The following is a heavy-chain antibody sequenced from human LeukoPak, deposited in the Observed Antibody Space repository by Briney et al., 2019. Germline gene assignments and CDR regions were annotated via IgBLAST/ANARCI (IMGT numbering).Heavy chain of an antibody. J-gene: IGHJ6*03. CDR3: ARVRRGSGYPYYYYYYMDV. CDR1: GFTFSSYW. Sequence: GGSLRLSCAASGFTFSSYWMHWVRHAPGKGVVWVSRINSDGSSTSYADSVKGRFTISRDNAKNTLYLQVNSLRAEDTAVYYCARVRRGSGYPYYYYYYMDVWGKGTTVTISS. V-gene: IGHV3-74*01. CDR2: INSDGSST. D-gene: IGHD3-22*01.